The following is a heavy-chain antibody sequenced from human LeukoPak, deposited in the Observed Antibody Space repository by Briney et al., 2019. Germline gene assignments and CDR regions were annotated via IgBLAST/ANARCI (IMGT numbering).Heavy chain of an antibody. J-gene: IGHJ4*02. D-gene: IGHD3-22*01. V-gene: IGHV3-30*02. CDR2: IQFDDRNQ. Sequence: GGSLRLSCAASGFTFSTYVIYWVRQAPGKGLEWVTFIQFDDRNQYYANSVKGRFTISRDNSKNTLYLQMNSLRAEDTAVYYCAKARLDYDSSGYYTDYWGQGTLVTVSS. CDR3: AKARLDYDSSGYYTDY. CDR1: GFTFSTYV.